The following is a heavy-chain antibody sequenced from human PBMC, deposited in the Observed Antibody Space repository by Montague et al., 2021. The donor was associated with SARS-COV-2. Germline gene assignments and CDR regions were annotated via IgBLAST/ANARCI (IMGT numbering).Heavy chain of an antibody. Sequence: SETLSLTCTVSGGSISNYYWSWIRQPAGKGLEWIGRIYSSGSTNYNPSLKSRISMSVDTSKNQFSLKLGSVTAADTAINYCARDYSHCSGGSCVFGYWGQGTLVTVSS. CDR3: ARDYSHCSGGSCVFGY. J-gene: IGHJ4*02. CDR1: GGSISNYY. V-gene: IGHV4-4*07. D-gene: IGHD2-15*01. CDR2: IYSSGST.